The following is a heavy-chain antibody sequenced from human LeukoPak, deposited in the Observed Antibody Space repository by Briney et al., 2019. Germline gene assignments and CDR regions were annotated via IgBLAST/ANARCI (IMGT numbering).Heavy chain of an antibody. Sequence: ASVKVSCKASGYAFTSYGISWVRQAPGQGLEWMGWISAYNGNTNYAQKFQGRVTMTTDTSTSTAYMELRSLRSDDTAVYYCARRQGYDFWSDYYPSCDFDYWGQGAMVTVSS. J-gene: IGHJ4*02. D-gene: IGHD3-3*01. CDR1: GYAFTSYG. CDR3: ARRQGYDFWSDYYPSCDFDY. V-gene: IGHV1-18*01. CDR2: ISAYNGNT.